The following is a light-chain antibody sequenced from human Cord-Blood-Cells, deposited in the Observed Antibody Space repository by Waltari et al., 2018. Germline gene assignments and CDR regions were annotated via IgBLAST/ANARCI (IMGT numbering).Light chain of an antibody. CDR3: QSLDSSLRV. Sequence: QSVLTQPPSVSGAPGQRVTISCTGSSSNIGAGYDLNWYQQLPGTAPKLLIYGKHAQPSGGPDRFSGAKSGTSDSLAITGLQAEEEADYYCQSLDSSLRVFGGGTKLTVL. CDR2: GKH. J-gene: IGLJ3*02. V-gene: IGLV1-40*01. CDR1: SSNIGAGYD.